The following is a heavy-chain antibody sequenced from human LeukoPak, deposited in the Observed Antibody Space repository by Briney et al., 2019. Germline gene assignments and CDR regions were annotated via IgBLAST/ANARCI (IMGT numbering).Heavy chain of an antibody. CDR3: ARALLYGSGSYGAFDI. J-gene: IGHJ3*02. V-gene: IGHV4-38-2*01. CDR2: IYHSGST. D-gene: IGHD3-10*01. Sequence: SETLSLTCAVSGYSISSGYYWGWIRQAPGKGLEWIGSIYHSGSTYYNPSLKSRVTISVDTSKNQFSLKLSSVTAADTAVYYCARALLYGSGSYGAFDIWGQGTMVTVSS. CDR1: GYSISSGYY.